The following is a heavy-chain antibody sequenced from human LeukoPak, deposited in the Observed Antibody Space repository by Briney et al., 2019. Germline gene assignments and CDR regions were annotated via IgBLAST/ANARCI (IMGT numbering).Heavy chain of an antibody. V-gene: IGHV1-2*02. CDR3: MREGEGPLTKDFDY. CDR1: GFTFTDHY. CDR2: IGPHSTFT. Sequence: GSMKVSCKSSGFTFTDHYIHWVHQGPGQGLEWTYYIGPHSTFTSSPQEFQGRVTMTRDASMSTAYMELTRLTSDDTAVYYCMREGEGPLTKDFDYTSQGPLVTAS. D-gene: IGHD2-2*01. J-gene: IGHJ4*02.